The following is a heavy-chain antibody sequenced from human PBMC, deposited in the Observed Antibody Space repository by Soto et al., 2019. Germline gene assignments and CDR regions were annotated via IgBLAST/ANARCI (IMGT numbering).Heavy chain of an antibody. CDR2: ISSDGNDK. CDR3: AKVKEVGAITLFDY. J-gene: IGHJ4*02. CDR1: GFTFRNHH. D-gene: IGHD1-26*01. Sequence: GGSLRLSCAASGFTFRNHHMHWVCQAPGKGLEWVASISSDGNDKHYADSVRGRFTISRDNSKNTMYLQMNSLRAEDTAVYYCAKVKEVGAITLFDYWGQGTLVTVSS. V-gene: IGHV3-30*18.